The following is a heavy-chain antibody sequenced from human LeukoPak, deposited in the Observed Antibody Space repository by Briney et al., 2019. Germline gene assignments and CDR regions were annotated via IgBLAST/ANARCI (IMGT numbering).Heavy chain of an antibody. V-gene: IGHV3-23*01. D-gene: IGHD3-10*02. Sequence: GGSLRLSCAASGFTFSIYGMSWVRQAPGRGLEWVSAMSGSGGSTYYADSVKGRFTISRDNAKNSLYLQMNSLRAEDTAVYYCAELGITMIGGVWGKGTTVTISS. J-gene: IGHJ6*04. CDR2: MSGSGGST. CDR1: GFTFSIYG. CDR3: AELGITMIGGV.